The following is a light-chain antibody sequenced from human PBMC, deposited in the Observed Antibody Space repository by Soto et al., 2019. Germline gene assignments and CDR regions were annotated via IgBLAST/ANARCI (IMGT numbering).Light chain of an antibody. J-gene: IGKJ4*01. CDR2: DAS. CDR3: QPYNNWPLT. V-gene: IGKV3-15*01. CDR1: QSLGGN. Sequence: EIVMTQSPATLSVSPGESVTLSCRASQSLGGNLAWYQQTPGQAPRLLIYDASTRATGIPARFSGSGSGTEFTLTISSLQSEDFAVYYCQPYNNWPLTFGGGTKVDIK.